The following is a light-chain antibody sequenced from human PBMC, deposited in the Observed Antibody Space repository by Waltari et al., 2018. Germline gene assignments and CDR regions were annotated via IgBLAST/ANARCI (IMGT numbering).Light chain of an antibody. CDR2: DVS. Sequence: QSALTQPASVSGSPGQSITISCYGSSSDIGFYNYVSWYQHHPGKAPKLMIYDVSQRRSGVSDRFSGSKSGNTASLTISGLQAEDEADYYGNSYTGSSSWVFGGGTKVTVL. J-gene: IGLJ3*02. V-gene: IGLV2-14*03. CDR1: SSDIGFYNY. CDR3: NSYTGSSSWV.